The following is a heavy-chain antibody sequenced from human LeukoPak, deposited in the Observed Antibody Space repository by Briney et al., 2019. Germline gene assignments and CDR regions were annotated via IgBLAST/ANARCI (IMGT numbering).Heavy chain of an antibody. Sequence: PGGSLRLSCAASGFTLCSYAMSWVRQAPGKGLEWVSTIDVTTGGSYYADSVKGRFTISRDTFQNTLYLQLNSLRVDDTAVYYCAKVNYYQPYFWGQGTLVTVSS. D-gene: IGHD2-2*01. J-gene: IGHJ4*02. CDR2: IDVTTGGS. V-gene: IGHV3-23*01. CDR1: GFTLCSYA. CDR3: AKVNYYQPYF.